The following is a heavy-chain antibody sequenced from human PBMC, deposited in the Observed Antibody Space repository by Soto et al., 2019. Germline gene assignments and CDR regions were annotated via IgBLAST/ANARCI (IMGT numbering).Heavy chain of an antibody. CDR3: AITDQDDVYDSSGSNY. J-gene: IGHJ4*02. V-gene: IGHV5-51*01. Sequence: EVQLVQSGAEVKKPGESLKISCKGSGYSFTSYWIGWMRQMPGKGLEWMGIIYPGDSDTRYSPSFQGQVTISADKSISTAYLQWSSLKASDTAMYYCAITDQDDVYDSSGSNYWGQGTLVTVSS. CDR1: GYSFTSYW. CDR2: IYPGDSDT. D-gene: IGHD3-22*01.